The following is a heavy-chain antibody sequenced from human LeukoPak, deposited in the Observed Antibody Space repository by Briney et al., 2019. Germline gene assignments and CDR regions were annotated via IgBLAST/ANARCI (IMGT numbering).Heavy chain of an antibody. CDR1: GFTFSSYA. Sequence: GGSLRLSCAASGFTFSSYAMSWARQAPGKGLEWVSAISGSGGSTYYADSVKGRFTISRDNSKNTLYLQMNSLRAEDTAVYYCTKDWEYCSSTSCADATPGYWGQGTLVTVSS. CDR3: TKDWEYCSSTSCADATPGY. D-gene: IGHD2-2*01. V-gene: IGHV3-23*01. J-gene: IGHJ4*02. CDR2: ISGSGGST.